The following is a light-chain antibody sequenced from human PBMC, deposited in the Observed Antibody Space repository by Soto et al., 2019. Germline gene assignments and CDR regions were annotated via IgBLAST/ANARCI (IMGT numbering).Light chain of an antibody. J-gene: IGKJ4*01. V-gene: IGKV4-1*01. CDR3: QQYYSTPLT. Sequence: DIWMTQCVASLARSLGATDPINCKSSQSVLFRSDNQNYLAWYQQKPGQPPKLLIYWASTRESGVPDRFSGSGSGTDFTLTISTLQAEDVAIYYCQQYYSTPLTVGGGTKVDIK. CDR2: WAS. CDR1: QSVLFRSDNQNY.